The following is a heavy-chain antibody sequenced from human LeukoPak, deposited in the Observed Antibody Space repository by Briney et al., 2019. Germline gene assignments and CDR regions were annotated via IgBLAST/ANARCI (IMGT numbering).Heavy chain of an antibody. D-gene: IGHD3-16*01. CDR1: GGTFSSYA. CDR3: ARDLRGLLNYYYYYYMGV. V-gene: IGHV1-69*05. Sequence: GASVKVSCKASGGTFSSYAISWVRQAPGQGLEWMGGIIPIFGTANYAQKFQGRVTMTTDTSTSTAYMELRSLRSDDTAVYYCARDLRGLLNYYYYYYMGVWDKGTTVIVSS. CDR2: IIPIFGTA. J-gene: IGHJ6*03.